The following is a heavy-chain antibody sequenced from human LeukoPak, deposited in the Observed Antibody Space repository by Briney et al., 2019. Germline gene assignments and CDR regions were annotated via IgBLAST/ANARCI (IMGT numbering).Heavy chain of an antibody. CDR1: GGSISSSSYY. CDR2: IYYSGST. Sequence: SETLSLTCTVSGGSISSSSYYWGWIRQPPGKGLEWIGSIYYSGSTYYNPSLKSRVTISVDTSKNQFSLKLSSVTAAYMAVYYCARHVLELRFLEWLFNWFDPWGQGTLVTVSA. V-gene: IGHV4-39*01. D-gene: IGHD3-3*01. J-gene: IGHJ5*02. CDR3: ARHVLELRFLEWLFNWFDP.